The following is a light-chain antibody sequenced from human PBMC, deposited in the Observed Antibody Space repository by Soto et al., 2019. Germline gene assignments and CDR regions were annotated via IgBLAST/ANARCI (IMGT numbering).Light chain of an antibody. CDR2: WAS. CDR1: QSVFYSSNNKNY. CDR3: QQYYSTWT. Sequence: DRVMTQSPDSLAVSLGERATINCKSSQSVFYSSNNKNYLAWYQQKPGQPPKLLIYWASTRESGVPDRFSGSGSGTDFTLTISSLQAEDVAVYYCQQYYSTWTFGQGTKVDIK. J-gene: IGKJ1*01. V-gene: IGKV4-1*01.